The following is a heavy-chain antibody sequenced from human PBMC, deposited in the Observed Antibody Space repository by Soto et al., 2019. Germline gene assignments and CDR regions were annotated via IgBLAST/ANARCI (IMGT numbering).Heavy chain of an antibody. CDR1: GYSFTTYW. Sequence: GESLKISCKASGYSFTTYWIGWVRQMPGKGLDWMGIIYPGDSDTTYSPSFQGQVTISADKSSSTAYLQWSSLKASDTAVYYCARCSSGSCYPRYWGQGPLVTVSS. CDR3: ARCSSGSCYPRY. J-gene: IGHJ4*02. D-gene: IGHD2-15*01. CDR2: IYPGDSDT. V-gene: IGHV5-51*01.